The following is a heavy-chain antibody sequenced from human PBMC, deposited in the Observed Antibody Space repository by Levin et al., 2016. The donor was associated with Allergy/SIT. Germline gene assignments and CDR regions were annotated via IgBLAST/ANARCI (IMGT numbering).Heavy chain of an antibody. V-gene: IGHV3-21*01. CDR1: GFTFSSYS. J-gene: IGHJ1*01. CDR3: ARGYGDSHLQH. D-gene: IGHD4-17*01. CDR2: ISSSSSYI. Sequence: GESLKISCAASGFTFSSYSMNWVRQAPGKGLEWVSSISSSSSYIYYADSVKGRFTISRDNAKNSLYLQMNSLRAEDTAVYYCARGYGDSHLQHWGQGTLVTVSS.